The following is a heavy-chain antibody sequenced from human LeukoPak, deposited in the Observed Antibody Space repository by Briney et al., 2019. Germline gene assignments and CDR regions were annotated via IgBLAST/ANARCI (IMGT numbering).Heavy chain of an antibody. Sequence: SQTLSLTCTVSGGSISSGDYYWSRIRQPPGKDLKWIGYIYYSESTYYNPSLKSRVTISVDTSKNQFSLKLSSVTAADTAVYYCARDLNARDILTGYYYYYGMDVWSQGTTVTVSS. CDR3: ARDLNARDILTGYYYYYGMDV. V-gene: IGHV4-30-4*01. CDR2: IYYSEST. D-gene: IGHD3-9*01. J-gene: IGHJ6*02. CDR1: GGSISSGDYY.